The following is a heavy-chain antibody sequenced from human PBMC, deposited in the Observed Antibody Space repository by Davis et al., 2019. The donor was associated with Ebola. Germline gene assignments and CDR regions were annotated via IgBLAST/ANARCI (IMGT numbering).Heavy chain of an antibody. CDR1: GGSFSGYY. CDR3: ARCYYGSGSYSPIFDY. D-gene: IGHD3-10*01. J-gene: IGHJ4*02. V-gene: IGHV4-34*01. CDR2: INHSGST. Sequence: MPSETLSLTCAVYGGSFSGYYWSWIRQPPGKGLEWIGEINHSGSTNYNPSLKSRVTISVDTSKNQFSLKLSSVTAADTAVYYCARCYYGSGSYSPIFDYWGQGTLVTVSS.